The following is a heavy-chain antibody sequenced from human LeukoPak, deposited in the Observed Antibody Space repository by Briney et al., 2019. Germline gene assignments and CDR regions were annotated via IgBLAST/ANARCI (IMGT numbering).Heavy chain of an antibody. CDR1: GFPFSSDA. D-gene: IGHD2-15*01. J-gene: IGHJ6*02. CDR3: VRGYSFGPYGMDV. V-gene: IGHV3-64D*09. CDR2: IGDSGGST. Sequence: GGSLRLSCSASGFPFSSDAMHWVRQAPGKGLDYVSAIGDSGGSTYYADSVKGRFTVSRDNSKNTLYLQMSSLRAEDTAVYFCVRGYSFGPYGMDVWGQGTTVTVSS.